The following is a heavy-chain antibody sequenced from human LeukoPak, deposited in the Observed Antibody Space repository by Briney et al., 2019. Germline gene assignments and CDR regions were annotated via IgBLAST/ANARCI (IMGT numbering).Heavy chain of an antibody. CDR2: ISWNSGSI. Sequence: GGSLRLSRAASGFTFDDYAMHWVRQAPGKGLEWVSGISWNSGSIAYADSVKGRFTISRDNAKNSLYLQMNSLRAEDTAVYYCARTGHSSNWFDPWGQGTLVTVSS. J-gene: IGHJ5*02. D-gene: IGHD6-19*01. CDR1: GFTFDDYA. V-gene: IGHV3-9*01. CDR3: ARTGHSSNWFDP.